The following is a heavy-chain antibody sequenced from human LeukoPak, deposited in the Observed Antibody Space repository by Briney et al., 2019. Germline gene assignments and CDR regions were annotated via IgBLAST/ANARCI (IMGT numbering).Heavy chain of an antibody. CDR3: ASFRWFGELLSGWFDP. CDR1: GGSISSGGYY. D-gene: IGHD3-10*01. J-gene: IGHJ5*02. Sequence: PSETLSLTCTVSGGSISSGGYYWSWIRQHPGKGLEWIGYICYSGSIYYNPSLKSRVTISVDTSKNQFSLKLSSVTAADTAVYYCASFRWFGELLSGWFDPWGQGTLVTVSS. V-gene: IGHV4-31*03. CDR2: ICYSGSI.